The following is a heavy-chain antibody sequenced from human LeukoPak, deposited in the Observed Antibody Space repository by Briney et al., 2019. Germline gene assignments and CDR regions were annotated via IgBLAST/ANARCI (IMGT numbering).Heavy chain of an antibody. CDR1: GFTFSSYG. J-gene: IGHJ4*02. Sequence: GGSLRLSCAASGFTFSSYGMSWVRQAPGKGLEWVSAISGSGGSTYYADSVKGRFTISRDNSKNTLYLQMNSLRAEDTAVYYCAKALYGGNSVDFDYWGQGTLVSVSS. D-gene: IGHD4-23*01. CDR3: AKALYGGNSVDFDY. V-gene: IGHV3-23*01. CDR2: ISGSGGST.